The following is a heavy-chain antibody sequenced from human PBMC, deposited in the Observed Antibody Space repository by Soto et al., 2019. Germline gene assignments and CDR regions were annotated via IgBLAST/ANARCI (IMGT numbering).Heavy chain of an antibody. CDR2: IYPGDSET. CDR1: GYNFTTFW. J-gene: IGHJ4*02. CDR3: ARLGFPGAIYFDS. V-gene: IGHV5-51*01. Sequence: RESLKISCKGSGYNFTTFWIGWVRQMPGKGLEWMGIIYPGDSETKYSPDFEGQVTISADRSTNTAYLQWRSLRASDTAMYYCARLGFPGAIYFDSWGLGTLVTVSS.